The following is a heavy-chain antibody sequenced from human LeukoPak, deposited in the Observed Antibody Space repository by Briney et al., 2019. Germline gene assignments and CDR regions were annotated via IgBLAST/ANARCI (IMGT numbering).Heavy chain of an antibody. CDR1: GFTFSSYS. J-gene: IGHJ3*02. CDR3: VRESGSSSGWSYAFDI. V-gene: IGHV3-21*01. Sequence: GGSLRLSWAASGFTFSSYSMNWVRQAPGKGLEWVSSISSSSSYIYYADSVKGRFTISRDNAKNSLYLQMNSLRAEDTAVYYCVRESGSSSGWSYAFDIWGQGTMVTVSS. CDR2: ISSSSSYI. D-gene: IGHD6-19*01.